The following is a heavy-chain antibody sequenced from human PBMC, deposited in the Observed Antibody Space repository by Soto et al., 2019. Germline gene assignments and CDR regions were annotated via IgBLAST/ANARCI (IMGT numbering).Heavy chain of an antibody. J-gene: IGHJ6*02. D-gene: IGHD6-13*01. V-gene: IGHV4-39*01. CDR3: AGHGAYSNSVYYYYGMDV. CDR1: GGAINSTVYY. CDR2: SNYGGPT. Sequence: SETLSLTCTVSGGAINSTVYYWGWIRQPPGKGLEWIGSSNYGGPTYYSPSLQSRVTISLDTAKNHFSLNLRSVTAADTAVYYRAGHGAYSNSVYYYYGMDVWGQGTTVTVSS.